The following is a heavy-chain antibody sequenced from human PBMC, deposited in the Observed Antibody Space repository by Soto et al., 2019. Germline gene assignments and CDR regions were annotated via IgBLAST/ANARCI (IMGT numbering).Heavy chain of an antibody. J-gene: IGHJ6*02. Sequence: QVQLVQSGAEVKKPGASVKVSCKASGYTFTGYYMHWVRQAPGQGLEWMGWINPNSGGTNYAQKFQGWVTMTRDTSISTAYMELSRLRSDDTAVYYCARSYCSSTSCIAYSYGMDVWGQGTTVTVSS. CDR2: INPNSGGT. D-gene: IGHD2-2*01. V-gene: IGHV1-2*04. CDR3: ARSYCSSTSCIAYSYGMDV. CDR1: GYTFTGYY.